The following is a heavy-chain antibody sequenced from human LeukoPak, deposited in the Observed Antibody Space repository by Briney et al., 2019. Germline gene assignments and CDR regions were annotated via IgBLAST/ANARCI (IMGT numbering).Heavy chain of an antibody. CDR3: ARDAVAGTFYYYYYMDV. J-gene: IGHJ6*03. CDR1: GFTFSSYS. V-gene: IGHV3-48*01. D-gene: IGHD6-19*01. Sequence: AGGSLRLSCAASGFTFSSYSMNWVRQAPGKGLEWVSYISSSSSTIYYADSVKGRFTISRDNAKNSLYLQMNSLRAEDTAVYYCARDAVAGTFYYYYYMDVWGKGTTVTVSS. CDR2: ISSSSSTI.